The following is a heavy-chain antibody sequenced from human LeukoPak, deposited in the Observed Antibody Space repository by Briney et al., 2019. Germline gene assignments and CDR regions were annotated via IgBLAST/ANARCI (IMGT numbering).Heavy chain of an antibody. Sequence: AGGSLRLSCAASGLTFSSYSMNWVRQAPGKGLEWVSSISSSSSYIYYADSVKGRFTISRDNAKNSLYLQMNSLRAEDTAVYYCARIAGYSSSSIGITWFDPWGQGTLVTVSS. CDR2: ISSSSSYI. D-gene: IGHD6-6*01. CDR3: ARIAGYSSSSIGITWFDP. J-gene: IGHJ5*02. CDR1: GLTFSSYS. V-gene: IGHV3-21*01.